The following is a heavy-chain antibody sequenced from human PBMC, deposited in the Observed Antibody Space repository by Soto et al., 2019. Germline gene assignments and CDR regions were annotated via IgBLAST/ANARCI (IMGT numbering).Heavy chain of an antibody. J-gene: IGHJ6*02. CDR3: ARVNTVTSYYYYYGMDV. CDR1: GGSISSSNW. D-gene: IGHD4-17*01. CDR2: IYHSGST. V-gene: IGHV4-4*02. Sequence: PSETLSLTCAVSGGSISSSNWWSWVRQPPGKGLEWIGEIYHSGSTNYNPSLKSRVTISVDKSKNQFSLKLSSVTAADTAVYYCARVNTVTSYYYYYGMDVWGQGTTVTVSS.